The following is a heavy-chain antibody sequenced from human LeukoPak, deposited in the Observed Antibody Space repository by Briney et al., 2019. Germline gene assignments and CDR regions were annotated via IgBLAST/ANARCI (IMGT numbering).Heavy chain of an antibody. J-gene: IGHJ4*02. CDR1: GFTVSINY. CDR2: IYSGGST. D-gene: IGHD6-13*01. V-gene: IGHV3-66*04. Sequence: GGSLRLSCAACGFTVSINYMSWVRQAPGKGLEWVSVIYSGGSTYYADSVKGRFTISRDNSKNTLYLQMNSLRAEDTAVYYCARLAAAGSLGYWGQGTLDTVSS. CDR3: ARLAAAGSLGY.